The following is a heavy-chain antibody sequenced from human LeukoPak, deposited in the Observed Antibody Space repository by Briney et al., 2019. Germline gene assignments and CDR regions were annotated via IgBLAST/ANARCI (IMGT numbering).Heavy chain of an antibody. J-gene: IGHJ6*02. CDR1: GGSISSYY. V-gene: IGHV4-59*04. Sequence: SETLSLTCTVSGGSISSYYWSWIRQPPGKGLEWIGYIYHSGSTYYNPSLKSRVTISVDTSKNQFSLKLSSVTAADTAVYYCAFGSDSSGYAYYYYYGMDVWGQGTTVTVSS. D-gene: IGHD3-22*01. CDR2: IYHSGST. CDR3: AFGSDSSGYAYYYYYGMDV.